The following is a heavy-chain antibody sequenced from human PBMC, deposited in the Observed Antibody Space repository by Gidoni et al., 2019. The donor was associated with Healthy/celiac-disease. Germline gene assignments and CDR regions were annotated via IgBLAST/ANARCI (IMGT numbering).Heavy chain of an antibody. V-gene: IGHV4-61*02. Sequence: QVQLQESGPGLVTPSQTLSLTCTVSGGSISSGSYYWSWIRQPAGKGLEWIGRIYTSGSTNYNPSLKSRVTISVDTSKNQFSLKLSSVTAADTAVYYCARGSNFYGWLVRTFDYWGQGTLVTVSS. CDR2: IYTSGST. J-gene: IGHJ4*02. CDR1: GGSISSGSYY. CDR3: ARGSNFYGWLVRTFDY. D-gene: IGHD6-19*01.